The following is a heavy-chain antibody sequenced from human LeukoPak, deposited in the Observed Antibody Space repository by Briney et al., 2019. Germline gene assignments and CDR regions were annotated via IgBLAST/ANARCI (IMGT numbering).Heavy chain of an antibody. V-gene: IGHV3-11*04. CDR1: GFTFTDYY. CDR3: ASTPFPPEWTYLDY. CDR2: ISGSGTTI. J-gene: IGHJ4*02. Sequence: GGSLRLSCAASGFTFTDYYMSWIRQAPGKGLEWVSYISGSGTTIYYADSVKGRFTISRDNSKNTLYLQMNSLRAEDTAVYYCASTPFPPEWTYLDYWGQGTLVTVSS. D-gene: IGHD3-3*01.